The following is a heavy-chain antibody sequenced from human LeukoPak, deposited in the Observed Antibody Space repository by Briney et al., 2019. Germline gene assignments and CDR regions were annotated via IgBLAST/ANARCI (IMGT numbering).Heavy chain of an antibody. V-gene: IGHV4-30-4*08. CDR3: ARDSADTAMALYYYYMDV. CDR1: GGSISSGDYY. D-gene: IGHD5-18*01. CDR2: IYYSGST. J-gene: IGHJ6*03. Sequence: SSQTLSLTCTVSGGSISSGDYYWSWIRQPPGKGLEWIGYIYYSGSTYYNPSLKSRVTISVDTSKNQFSLELSSVTAADTAVYYCARDSADTAMALYYYYMDVWGKGTTVTVSS.